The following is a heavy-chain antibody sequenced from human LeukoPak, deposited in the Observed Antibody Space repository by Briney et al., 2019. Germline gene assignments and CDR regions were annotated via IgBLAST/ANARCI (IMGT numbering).Heavy chain of an antibody. CDR2: IIPIFGTA. CDR3: ARVATQIHNAFDI. D-gene: IGHD2-15*01. V-gene: IGHV1-69*05. J-gene: IGHJ3*02. Sequence: GASVKVSCKASGGTFSSYAISWVRQAPGQGREWMGRIIPIFGTANYAQKFQGRVTITTDESTSTAYMELSSLRSEDTAVYYCARVATQIHNAFDIWGQGTMVTVSS. CDR1: GGTFSSYA.